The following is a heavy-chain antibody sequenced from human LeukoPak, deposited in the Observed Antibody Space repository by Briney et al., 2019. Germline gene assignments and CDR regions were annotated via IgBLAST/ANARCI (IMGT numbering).Heavy chain of an antibody. D-gene: IGHD3/OR15-3a*01. J-gene: IGHJ4*02. CDR3: ARDKDYSFDY. V-gene: IGHV3-33*01. CDR1: GFTFSSYG. Sequence: GGSLRLSCAASGFTFSSYGMHWVRRAPGKGLEWVAVIWYDGSNKYYADSVKGRFTVSRDNAKNSLYLQMNSLRDEDTAVYYCARDKDYSFDYWGQGALVTVSS. CDR2: IWYDGSNK.